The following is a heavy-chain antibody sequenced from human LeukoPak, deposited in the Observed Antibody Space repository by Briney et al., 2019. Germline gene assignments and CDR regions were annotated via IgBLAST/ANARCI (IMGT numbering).Heavy chain of an antibody. CDR2: IIPIFGTA. CDR3: ARDDNVSYYFDY. D-gene: IGHD1-14*01. J-gene: IGHJ4*02. CDR1: GGTFISYA. V-gene: IGHV1-69*13. Sequence: ASVKVPCKASGGTFISYAISWVRQAPGQGLEWMGGIIPIFGTANYAQKFQGRVTITADESTSTAYMELSSLRSEDTAVYYCARDDNVSYYFDYWGQGTLVTVSS.